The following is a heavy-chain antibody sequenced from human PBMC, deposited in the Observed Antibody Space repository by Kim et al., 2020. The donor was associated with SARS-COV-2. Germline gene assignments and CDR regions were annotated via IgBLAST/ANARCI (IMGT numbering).Heavy chain of an antibody. CDR2: INQDGSEK. CDR3: ARDTYGSGRHYYYYGMDV. J-gene: IGHJ6*02. D-gene: IGHD3-10*01. V-gene: IGHV3-7*03. Sequence: GGSLRLSCAASGFTFSSYWMSWVRQAPGKGLEWVANINQDGSEKYYVDSVKGRFTISRDNAKNSLYLQMNSLRAEDTAVYYCARDTYGSGRHYYYYGMDVWGQGTTVTVSS. CDR1: GFTFSSYW.